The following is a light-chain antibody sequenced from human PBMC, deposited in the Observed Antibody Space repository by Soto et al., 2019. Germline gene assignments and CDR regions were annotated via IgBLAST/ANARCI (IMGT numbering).Light chain of an antibody. CDR1: QSISSW. Sequence: IHMTHSPSILSASVLYRVTITFLASQSISSWLAWYQQKPGKAPNLLIHKASHLESGVPSRFSGSGSGTEFTLTISSLQPGDFATYYCQHYNTYPWTFGQGTKVDIK. CDR2: KAS. CDR3: QHYNTYPWT. J-gene: IGKJ1*01. V-gene: IGKV1-5*03.